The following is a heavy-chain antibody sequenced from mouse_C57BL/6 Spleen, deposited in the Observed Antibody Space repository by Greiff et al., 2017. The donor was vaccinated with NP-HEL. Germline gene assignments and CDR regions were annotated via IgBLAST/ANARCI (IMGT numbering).Heavy chain of an antibody. CDR2: IYPGDGDT. J-gene: IGHJ2*01. D-gene: IGHD1-1*02. CDR3: AREDYGLDY. V-gene: IGHV1-82*01. Sequence: VQLQQSGPELVKPGASVKISCKASGYAFSSSWMNWVKQRPGKGLEWIGRIYPGDGDTNYNGKFKGKATLTADKSSSTAYMQLSSLTSEDSAVYFCAREDYGLDYWGQGTTLTVSS. CDR1: GYAFSSSW.